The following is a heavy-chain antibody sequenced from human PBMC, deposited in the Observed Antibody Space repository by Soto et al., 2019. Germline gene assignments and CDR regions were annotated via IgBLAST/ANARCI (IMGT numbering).Heavy chain of an antibody. CDR3: ARHGLRGGWPDAFDI. CDR2: IYYSGST. V-gene: IGHV4-30-4*01. J-gene: IGHJ3*02. D-gene: IGHD6-19*01. CDR1: GGSISSGDYY. Sequence: SETLSLTCTVSGGSISSGDYYWSWIRQPPGKGLEWIGYIYYSGSTYYNPSLKSRVTISVDTSKNQFSLKLSSVTAADTAVYYCARHGLRGGWPDAFDIWGQGTMVTVSS.